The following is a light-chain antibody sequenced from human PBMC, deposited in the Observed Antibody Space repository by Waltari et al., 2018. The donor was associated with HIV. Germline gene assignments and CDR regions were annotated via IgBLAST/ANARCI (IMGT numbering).Light chain of an antibody. CDR2: RDN. CDR3: AAWDHSLSARV. J-gene: IGLJ3*02. V-gene: IGLV1-47*01. Sequence: QSVLTQPPSASGTPGQRVTISCSGSNSNIGSNSVYWYQQFPGTAPKLLIYRDNPRPSGVPARFSGSKSGTSASLAISGLRSEDEADYYCAAWDHSLSARVFGGGTKMTVL. CDR1: NSNIGSNS.